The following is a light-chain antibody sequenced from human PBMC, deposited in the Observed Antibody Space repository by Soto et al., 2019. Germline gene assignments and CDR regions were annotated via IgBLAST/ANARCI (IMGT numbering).Light chain of an antibody. CDR2: GAS. Sequence: IVMTQSPATLSASPGEIATLSCRASQSVSSNLDWYQQKPGQAPRLLIYGASTRATGIPARFSGSGSGTEFTITISSLQSEDFTVYYCQQYNNWPQTFGQGTNVDIK. V-gene: IGKV3-15*01. J-gene: IGKJ1*01. CDR3: QQYNNWPQT. CDR1: QSVSSN.